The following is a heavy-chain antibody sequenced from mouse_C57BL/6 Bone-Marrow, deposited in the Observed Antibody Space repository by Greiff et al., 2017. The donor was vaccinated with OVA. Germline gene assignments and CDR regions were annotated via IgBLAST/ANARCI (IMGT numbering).Heavy chain of an antibody. V-gene: IGHV1-18*01. CDR1: GYTFTDYN. CDR2: INPNNGGT. CDR3: ARRGPYYYAMDY. J-gene: IGHJ4*01. Sequence: EVQLVESGPELVKPGASVKIPCKASGYTFTDYNMDWVKQSHGKSLEWIGDINPNNGGTIYNQKFKGKATLTVDKSSNTAYMELRSLTSEDTAVYYCARRGPYYYAMDYWGQGTSVTVSS.